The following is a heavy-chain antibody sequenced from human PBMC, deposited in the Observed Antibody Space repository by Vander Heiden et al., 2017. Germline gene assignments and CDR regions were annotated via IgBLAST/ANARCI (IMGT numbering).Heavy chain of an antibody. CDR3: ARDGGYYDSSGDPFDP. V-gene: IGHV4-59*01. Sequence: QVQLQESGPGLVKPSETLSLTCTVSGGSIGAYYWSWIRQPPGKGLEWIGFIHFSDGTSYSPSLKSRVAISVDTSKNQFSLKLNSVTAADTAVYYCARDGGYYDSSGDPFDPWGQGTRVTVSS. CDR1: GGSIGAYY. J-gene: IGHJ5*02. CDR2: IHFSDGT. D-gene: IGHD3-22*01.